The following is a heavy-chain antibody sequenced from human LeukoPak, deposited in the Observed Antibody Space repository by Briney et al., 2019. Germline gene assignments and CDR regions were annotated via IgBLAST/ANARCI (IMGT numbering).Heavy chain of an antibody. Sequence: GGSLRLSCVVSGFTVTHNYMSWVRQAPGKGLEWVSVFYGANNTYYADSVKGRFTISRDNSKNTLYLQMNSLRAEDTAVYYCARTYFYYYGMDVWGQGTAVTVSS. J-gene: IGHJ6*02. V-gene: IGHV3-66*01. CDR2: FYGANNT. CDR1: GFTVTHNY. D-gene: IGHD2/OR15-2a*01. CDR3: ARTYFYYYGMDV.